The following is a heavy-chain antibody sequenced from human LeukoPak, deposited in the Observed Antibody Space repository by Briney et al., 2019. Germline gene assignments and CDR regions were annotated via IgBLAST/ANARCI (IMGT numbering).Heavy chain of an antibody. J-gene: IGHJ1*01. Sequence: PGGSLRLSCAASGFTFSVYWMHWVRQAPGRGLVWVSLINSDGSSTRYADSVKGRFTISRDNAKNTLYLQMNSLRAEDTAVYCCAKDIYYYDSSRYFQHWGQGTLVTVSS. V-gene: IGHV3-74*01. CDR1: GFTFSVYW. D-gene: IGHD3-22*01. CDR3: AKDIYYYDSSRYFQH. CDR2: INSDGSST.